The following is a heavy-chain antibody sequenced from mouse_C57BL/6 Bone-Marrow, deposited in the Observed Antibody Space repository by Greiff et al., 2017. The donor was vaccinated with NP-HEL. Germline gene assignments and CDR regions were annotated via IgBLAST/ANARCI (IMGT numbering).Heavy chain of an antibody. D-gene: IGHD3-3*01. V-gene: IGHV1-55*01. CDR3: ASLLYYYAMDY. Sequence: QVQLQQSGAELVKPGASVKMSCKASGCTFTSYWITWVKQRPGQGLEWIGDIYPGSGSTNYNEKFKSKATLTVDTSSSTAYMQLSSLTSEDSAVYYCASLLYYYAMDYWGQGTSVTVSS. J-gene: IGHJ4*01. CDR1: GCTFTSYW. CDR2: IYPGSGST.